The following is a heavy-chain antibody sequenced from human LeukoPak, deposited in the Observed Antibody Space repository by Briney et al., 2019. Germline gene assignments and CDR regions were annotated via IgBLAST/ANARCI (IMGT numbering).Heavy chain of an antibody. CDR3: ARDHERVVAATYYYYGMDV. V-gene: IGHV3-21*01. J-gene: IGHJ6*02. CDR1: GFTFSSYS. Sequence: GGSLRLSCAASGFTFSSYSMNWVRQAPGKGLEWVSSISSSSSYIYYADSVKGRFTISRDNAKNSLYLQMNSLRAEDAAVYYCARDHERVVAATYYYYGMDVWGQGTTVTVSS. D-gene: IGHD2-15*01. CDR2: ISSSSSYI.